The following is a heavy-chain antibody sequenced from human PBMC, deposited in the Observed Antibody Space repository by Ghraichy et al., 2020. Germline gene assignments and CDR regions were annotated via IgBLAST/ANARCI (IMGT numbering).Heavy chain of an antibody. V-gene: IGHV3-23*01. Sequence: GESLNISCAASGFTFSSYAMSWVRQAPGKGLEWVSAISGSGGSTYYADSVKGRFTISRDNSKNTLYLQMNSLRAEDTAVYYCAKSRGKFDYWGQGTLVTVSS. CDR1: GFTFSSYA. CDR3: AKSRGKFDY. J-gene: IGHJ4*02. D-gene: IGHD3-10*01. CDR2: ISGSGGST.